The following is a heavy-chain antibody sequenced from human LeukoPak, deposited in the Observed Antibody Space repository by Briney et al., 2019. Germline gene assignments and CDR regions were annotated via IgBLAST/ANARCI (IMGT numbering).Heavy chain of an antibody. CDR1: GYTFTSYG. CDR2: ISAYNGNT. CDR3: ARERGYSGYDFLDY. D-gene: IGHD5-12*01. J-gene: IGHJ4*02. Sequence: ASVKVSCKASGYTFTSYGISWVRQAPGQGLEWMGWISAYNGNTNYAQKLQGRVTMTTDTSTSTAYMELSSLRSEDTAVYYCARERGYSGYDFLDYWGQGTLVTVSS. V-gene: IGHV1-18*01.